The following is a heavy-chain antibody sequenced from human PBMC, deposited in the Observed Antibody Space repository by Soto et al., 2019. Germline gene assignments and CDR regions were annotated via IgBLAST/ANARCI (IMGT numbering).Heavy chain of an antibody. J-gene: IGHJ6*02. CDR2: XXXYNGHT. CDR3: ARDLTIVPATHPRLENYGMDV. CDR1: GYSXXXXG. D-gene: IGHD2-2*01. Sequence: QVQLVQSAGEXXXXXXXVKVSCKASGYSXXXXGISWVRXAPXXXLXWMGWXXXYNGHTQFVQRFQGRVTMTTDTSTKTAYMELRNLRSDDTAHYYCARDLTIVPATHPRLENYGMDVWGQGTTVIVSS. V-gene: IGHV1-18*01.